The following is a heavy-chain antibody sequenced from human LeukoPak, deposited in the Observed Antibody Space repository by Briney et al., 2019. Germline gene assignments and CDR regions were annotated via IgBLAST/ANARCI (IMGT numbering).Heavy chain of an antibody. CDR1: GFTFSSYS. CDR3: AREYYYDSSGYYLVY. CDR2: ISSSSSYI. J-gene: IGHJ4*02. V-gene: IGHV3-21*01. D-gene: IGHD3-22*01. Sequence: GGSLRLSCAASGFTFSSYSMNWVRQAPGKGLEWVSSISSSSSYIYYADSVKGRFTISRDNAKNSLYQQMNSLRAEDTAVYYCAREYYYDSSGYYLVYWGQGTLVTVSS.